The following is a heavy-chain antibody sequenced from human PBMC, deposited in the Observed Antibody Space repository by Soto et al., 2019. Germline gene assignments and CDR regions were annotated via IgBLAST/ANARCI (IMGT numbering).Heavy chain of an antibody. CDR1: GFTFSSYG. CDR3: AKLGDFDY. D-gene: IGHD3-10*01. CDR2: ISYDGSNK. Sequence: QVQLVESGGGVVQPGRSLRLSCAASGFTFSSYGMHWVRQAPGKGLEWVAVISYDGSNKYYADSVKGRFTISRDNSKNTLYLQMNSLRAEDTAVYYCAKLGDFDYWGQGTLVTVSS. V-gene: IGHV3-30*18. J-gene: IGHJ4*02.